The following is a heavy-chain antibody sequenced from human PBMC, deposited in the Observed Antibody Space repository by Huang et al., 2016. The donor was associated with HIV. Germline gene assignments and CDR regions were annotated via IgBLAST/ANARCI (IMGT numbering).Heavy chain of an antibody. D-gene: IGHD2-8*01. J-gene: IGHJ4*02. CDR3: ARGSRSNGVSSFDY. CDR1: GFTFRSYA. Sequence: QVQLVESGGGVVQPGRSLRLSCAASGFTFRSYAMHWVRQAPGKGLEWVAVISYDGSNKYYADSVKGRFTISRDNSKNTLYLQMNSLRAEDTAVYYCARGSRSNGVSSFDYWGQGTLVTVSS. V-gene: IGHV3-30-3*01. CDR2: ISYDGSNK.